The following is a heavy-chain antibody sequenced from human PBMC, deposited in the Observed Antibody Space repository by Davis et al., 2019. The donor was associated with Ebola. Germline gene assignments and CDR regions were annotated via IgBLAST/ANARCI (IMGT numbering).Heavy chain of an antibody. J-gene: IGHJ6*02. CDR1: GFTFNSYS. D-gene: IGHD6-25*01. V-gene: IGHV3-48*01. Sequence: GGSLRLSCAASGFTFNSYSMNWVRQAPGKGLEWVSGIGWNSGNIGYAGSVKGRFTISRDNSKNTLYLQMNSLRVEDTALYYCARVGYSSGYGLSGMDVWGQGTTVTVSS. CDR2: IGWNSGNI. CDR3: ARVGYSSGYGLSGMDV.